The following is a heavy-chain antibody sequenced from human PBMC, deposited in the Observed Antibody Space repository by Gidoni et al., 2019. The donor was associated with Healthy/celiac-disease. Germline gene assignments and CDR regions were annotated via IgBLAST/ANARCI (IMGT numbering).Heavy chain of an antibody. CDR2: IYSGGST. CDR3: ARDRHSGSYPDYYYYGMDV. D-gene: IGHD1-26*01. V-gene: IGHV3-53*05. CDR1: SSHY. Sequence: SSHYMRWVRQAPGKGLAWVAVIYSGGSTYYADAVKGRFTISRDNSKNTLYLQMNSLRAEDTAVYYCARDRHSGSYPDYYYYGMDVWGQGTTVTVSS. J-gene: IGHJ6*02.